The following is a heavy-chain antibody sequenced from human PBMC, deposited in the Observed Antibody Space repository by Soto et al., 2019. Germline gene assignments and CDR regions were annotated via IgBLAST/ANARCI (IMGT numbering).Heavy chain of an antibody. J-gene: IGHJ2*01. V-gene: IGHV4-59*05. CDR3: ARGPVDTAMKDWYFDL. CDR1: GGSINNYY. Sequence: SSETLSLTCTVSGGSINNYYWSWIRQPPGKGLEWIGSIYYSGSTYYNPSLKSRVTISVDTSKNQFSLKLSSVTAADTAVYYCARGPVDTAMKDWYFDLWGRGSLVTVSS. CDR2: IYYSGST. D-gene: IGHD5-18*01.